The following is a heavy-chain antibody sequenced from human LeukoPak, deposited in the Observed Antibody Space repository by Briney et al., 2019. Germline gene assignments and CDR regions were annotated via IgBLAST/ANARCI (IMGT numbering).Heavy chain of an antibody. CDR3: ARWRGATDLDY. Sequence: ASVTVSCTASGYTFTGYYMHWVRQAPGQGLEWMGWINPNSGGTNYAQKFQGRVTMTRDTSISTAYMELSRLRSDDTAVYYCARWRGATDLDYWGQGTLVTVSS. J-gene: IGHJ4*02. D-gene: IGHD1-26*01. V-gene: IGHV1-2*02. CDR1: GYTFTGYY. CDR2: INPNSGGT.